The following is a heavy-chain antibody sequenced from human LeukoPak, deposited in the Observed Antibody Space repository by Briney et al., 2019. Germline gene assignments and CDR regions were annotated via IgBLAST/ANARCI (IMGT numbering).Heavy chain of an antibody. Sequence: KTGGSLRLSCAASGFTFSSYEMNWVRQPPGKGLEWIGEIYHSGSTNYNPSLKSRVTISVDKSKNQFSLKLSSVTAADTAVYYCAMLAYCGGDCYSGQLSGPLPFDYWGQGTLVTVSS. CDR1: GFTFSSYEM. V-gene: IGHV4-4*02. CDR3: AMLAYCGGDCYSGQLSGPLPFDY. CDR2: IYHSGST. D-gene: IGHD2-21*02. J-gene: IGHJ4*02.